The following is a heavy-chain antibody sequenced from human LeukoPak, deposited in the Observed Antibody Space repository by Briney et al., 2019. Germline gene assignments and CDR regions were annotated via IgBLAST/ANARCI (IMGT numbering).Heavy chain of an antibody. CDR3: ARGGTSSWYGGDY. CDR2: IFDTGTT. J-gene: IGHJ4*02. V-gene: IGHV4-59*01. Sequence: PSETLSLTCTVSCGSISGFYWSWIWQPPGKGLEWIGRIFDTGTTDYNPSLKTRVTISVDTSRNQFSLRLNSVTAADTPVYYCARGGTSSWYGGDYWGQGTLVTVSS. D-gene: IGHD6-13*01. CDR1: CGSISGFY.